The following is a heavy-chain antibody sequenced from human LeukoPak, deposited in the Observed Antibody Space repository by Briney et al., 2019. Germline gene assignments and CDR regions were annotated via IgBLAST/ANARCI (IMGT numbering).Heavy chain of an antibody. D-gene: IGHD3-22*01. J-gene: IGHJ5*02. CDR1: GGSITSYY. CDR3: ARDSSGSFGFDP. V-gene: IGHV4-59*01. Sequence: PSETLSLTCTVSGGSITSYYWSWIRQPPGKGLEWIGYIYYSGSTNYNPSLKSRVTISVDTSTNQFSLKLSSVTAADTAVYYCARDSSGSFGFDPWGQGTLVTVSS. CDR2: IYYSGST.